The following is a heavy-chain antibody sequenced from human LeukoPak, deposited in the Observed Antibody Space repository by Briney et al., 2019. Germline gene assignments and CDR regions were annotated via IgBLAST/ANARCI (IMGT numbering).Heavy chain of an antibody. CDR1: GFAFSSFE. CDR3: ARDVGATPGYFDY. J-gene: IGHJ4*02. V-gene: IGHV4-59*01. Sequence: PGGSLRLSCAASGFAFSSFEMNWVRQAPGKGLEWIAYIYYSGNTNYNPSLKSRVTISVDTSKNQFSLKLSSVTAADTAVYYCARDVGATPGYFDYWGQGTLVTVSS. CDR2: IYYSGNT. D-gene: IGHD1-26*01.